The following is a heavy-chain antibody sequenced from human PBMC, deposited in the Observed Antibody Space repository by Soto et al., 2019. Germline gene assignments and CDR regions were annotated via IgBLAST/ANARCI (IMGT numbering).Heavy chain of an antibody. Sequence: GESLKISCQCSGYTFSNFWIAWVRQLPGKGLEWMGIIYPGDYETRYSPSFHGKVTISVDKSIGTAYLQWHSLEASASAFYFCARSPRSSPYFDFWGQGALVTVSS. D-gene: IGHD6-13*01. J-gene: IGHJ4*02. CDR1: GYTFSNFW. CDR3: ARSPRSSPYFDF. V-gene: IGHV5-51*01. CDR2: IYPGDYET.